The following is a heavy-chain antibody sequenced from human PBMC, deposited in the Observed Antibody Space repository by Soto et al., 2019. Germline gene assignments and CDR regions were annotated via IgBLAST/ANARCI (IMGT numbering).Heavy chain of an antibody. J-gene: IGHJ4*02. CDR3: AKDSHDYYDSSGNDY. V-gene: IGHV3-23*01. Sequence: EVQLLESGGGLVQPGGSLRLSCAASGFTFSSYAMSWVRQAPGKGLEWVSAISGSGGSTYYADSVKGRFTISRDNSKNTVYLQMIRLRAEDTAVYYCAKDSHDYYDSSGNDYWGQGTLVTVSS. D-gene: IGHD3-22*01. CDR1: GFTFSSYA. CDR2: ISGSGGST.